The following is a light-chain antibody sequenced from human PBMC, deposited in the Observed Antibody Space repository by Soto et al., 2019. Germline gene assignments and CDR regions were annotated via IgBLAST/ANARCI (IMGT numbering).Light chain of an antibody. Sequence: DIVWTQSPCTLSLSLGDRARISCRASQSVSNYVAWYQQRPGQAPSAPIYDASNRATGIPARFSASGSGTDFTLTLSSLEPEDFAVYDCQQRSHGLTVRGWTKVEI. CDR2: DAS. CDR3: QQRSHGLT. J-gene: IGKJ4*01. V-gene: IGKV3-11*01. CDR1: QSVSNY.